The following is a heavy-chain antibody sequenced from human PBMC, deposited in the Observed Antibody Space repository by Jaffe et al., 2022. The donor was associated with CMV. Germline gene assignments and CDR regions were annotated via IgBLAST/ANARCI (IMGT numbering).Heavy chain of an antibody. CDR2: ISWNSGSI. V-gene: IGHV3-9*01. Sequence: EVQLVESGGGLVQPGRSLRLSCAASGFTFDDYAMHWVRQAPGKGLEWVSGISWNSGSIGYADSVKGRFTISRDNAKNSLYLQMNSLRAEDTALYYCAKDITPYDFWSGPLFTYFDYWGQGTLVTVSS. CDR1: GFTFDDYA. CDR3: AKDITPYDFWSGPLFTYFDY. D-gene: IGHD3-3*01. J-gene: IGHJ4*02.